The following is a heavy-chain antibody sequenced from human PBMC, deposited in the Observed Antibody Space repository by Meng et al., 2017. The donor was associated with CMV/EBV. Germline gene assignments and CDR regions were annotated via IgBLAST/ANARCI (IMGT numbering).Heavy chain of an antibody. D-gene: IGHD6-6*01. J-gene: IGHJ4*02. Sequence: GGSLRLSCAASGFTFSSYWMSWVRQAPGKGLEWVANIKQDGSEKYYVDSVKGRLPISRDTAKNSLSLQMNSLRAEDTAVYYCARETSSSGGFDYWGQGTLVTVSS. CDR3: ARETSSSGGFDY. CDR1: GFTFSSYW. CDR2: IKQDGSEK. V-gene: IGHV3-7*01.